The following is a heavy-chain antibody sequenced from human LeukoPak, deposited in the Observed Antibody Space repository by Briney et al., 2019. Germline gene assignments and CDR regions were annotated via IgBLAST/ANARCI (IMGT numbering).Heavy chain of an antibody. V-gene: IGHV3-21*01. Sequence: GGSLRLSCAASGFTFSSYSMNWVRQAPGKGLEWVSSIGSSSSYIYYADSVKGRFTISRDNAKNTLYLQVDSLRAEDTAVYYCARGRHLYSYAYDYYMDVWGKGTTVTISS. CDR2: IGSSSSYI. CDR1: GFTFSSYS. CDR3: ARGRHLYSYAYDYYMDV. D-gene: IGHD5-18*01. J-gene: IGHJ6*03.